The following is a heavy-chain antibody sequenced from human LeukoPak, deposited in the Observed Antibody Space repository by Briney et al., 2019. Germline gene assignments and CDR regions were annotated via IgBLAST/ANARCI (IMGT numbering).Heavy chain of an antibody. CDR3: AKDMGPYGDYANDY. J-gene: IGHJ4*02. V-gene: IGHV3-43*02. CDR2: ISVDVGST. D-gene: IGHD4-17*01. Sequence: PGGSLRLSCAASGFTFDDYAMHWVRQAPGKGLEWVSLISVDVGSTYYADSVKGRFTISRDNSKNSLYLQMNSLRTEDTALYYCAKDMGPYGDYANDYWGQGTLVTVSS. CDR1: GFTFDDYA.